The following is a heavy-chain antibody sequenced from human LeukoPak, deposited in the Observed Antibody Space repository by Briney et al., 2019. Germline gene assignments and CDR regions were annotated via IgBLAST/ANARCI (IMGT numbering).Heavy chain of an antibody. CDR2: LSNNGGYT. Sequence: GGSLRLSCAASGFTFSSSAMSWVRQAPEKGLRWVSALSNNGGYTYYADSVQGRFTISRDNSKSTLCLQMNSLRAEDTAVYYCAKQLGYCSDGSCYFPYWGQGTLVTVSS. D-gene: IGHD2-15*01. CDR1: GFTFSSSA. V-gene: IGHV3-23*01. CDR3: AKQLGYCSDGSCYFPY. J-gene: IGHJ4*02.